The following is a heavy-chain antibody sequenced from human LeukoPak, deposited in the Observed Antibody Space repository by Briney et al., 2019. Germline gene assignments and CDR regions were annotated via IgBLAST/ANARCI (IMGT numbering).Heavy chain of an antibody. V-gene: IGHV3-9*01. D-gene: IGHD4-17*01. CDR1: GFTFYDYA. CDR2: ISWNSGSI. J-gene: IGHJ1*01. CDR3: AKDIGYGDFEYFQH. Sequence: GGSLRLSCAASGFTFYDYAMRWVRQAPGKGLEWVSGISWNSGSIGYADSVKGRFTISRDNAKNSLYLQMNSLRAEDTALYYCAKDIGYGDFEYFQHWGQGTLVTVSS.